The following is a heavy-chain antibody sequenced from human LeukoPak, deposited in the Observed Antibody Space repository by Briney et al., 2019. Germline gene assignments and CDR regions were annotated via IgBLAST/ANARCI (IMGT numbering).Heavy chain of an antibody. CDR3: AIHWPTRDSGYYYFDY. J-gene: IGHJ4*02. V-gene: IGHV1-69*04. CDR2: IIPILDIA. Sequence: ASVKVSCKASGYTFTSYGISWVRQAPGQGLEWMGRIIPILDIANYAQKFQGRVTITADKSTSTAYMELSSLRSEDTAVYYCAIHWPTRDSGYYYFDYWGQGTLVTVSS. D-gene: IGHD3-22*01. CDR1: GYTFTSYG.